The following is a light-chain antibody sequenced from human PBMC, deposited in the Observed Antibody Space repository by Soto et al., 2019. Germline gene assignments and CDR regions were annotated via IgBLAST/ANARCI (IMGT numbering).Light chain of an antibody. J-gene: IGLJ1*01. V-gene: IGLV2-14*01. CDR2: DVS. CDR3: SSYTSSRTYV. CDR1: SSDVGGYKY. Sequence: QSALTQPASVSGSPGQSITISCTGTSSDVGGYKYVSWYQQHPGKAPKLIIYDVSNRPSGVSNRFSGSKSGNTASLTISGLQAEDEADYYCSSYTSSRTYVFGTGTKLTVL.